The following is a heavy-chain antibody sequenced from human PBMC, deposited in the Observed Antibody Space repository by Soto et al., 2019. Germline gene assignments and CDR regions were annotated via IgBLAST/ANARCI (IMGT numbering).Heavy chain of an antibody. J-gene: IGHJ6*02. D-gene: IGHD2-2*01. CDR2: INTSGSTK. Sequence: EVQLVESGGGLVQPGTSLRLSCAASGFTFSNFEMHWVRQAPGKGLEWVSYINTSGSTKYYAESVKGRFTISRDNASNSLFLQMNSLRAEDTAAYYCAWAECSTPNCLTAYYSYGLDVWGQGTTVTVSS. CDR3: AWAECSTPNCLTAYYSYGLDV. V-gene: IGHV3-48*03. CDR1: GFTFSNFE.